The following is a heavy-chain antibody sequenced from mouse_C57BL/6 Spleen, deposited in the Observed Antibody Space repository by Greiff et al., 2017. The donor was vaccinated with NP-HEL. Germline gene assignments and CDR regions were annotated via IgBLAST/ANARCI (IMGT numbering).Heavy chain of an antibody. V-gene: IGHV1-64*01. D-gene: IGHD2-3*01. CDR2: IHPNSGST. CDR1: GYTFTSYW. Sequence: VKLQESGAELVKPGASVKLSCKASGYTFTSYWMHWVKQRPGQGLEWIGMIHPNSGSTNYNEKFKSKATLTVDKSSSTAYMQLSSLTSEDSAVYYCARDGYYVFAYWGQGTLVTVSA. CDR3: ARDGYYVFAY. J-gene: IGHJ3*01.